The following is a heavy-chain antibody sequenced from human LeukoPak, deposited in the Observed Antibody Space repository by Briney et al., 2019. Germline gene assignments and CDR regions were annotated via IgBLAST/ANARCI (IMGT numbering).Heavy chain of an antibody. D-gene: IGHD2/OR15-2a*01. J-gene: IGHJ4*02. CDR2: ISSSSSTI. Sequence: GGSLRLSCAASGFTFSSYSMNWVRQAPGKGLEWVSYISSSSSTIYYADSVKGRFTISRDNAKNSLYLQMNSLRAEDTAVYYCARAVSSGFDYWGQGTLVTVSS. V-gene: IGHV3-48*01. CDR1: GFTFSSYS. CDR3: ARAVSSGFDY.